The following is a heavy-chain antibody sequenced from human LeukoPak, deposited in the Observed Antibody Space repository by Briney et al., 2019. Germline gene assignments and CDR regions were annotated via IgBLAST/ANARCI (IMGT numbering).Heavy chain of an antibody. CDR1: GYTFTDYY. CDR2: INPNSGGT. J-gene: IGHJ4*02. Sequence: ASVKVSCKASGYTFTDYYMRWLRQAPGQGLEWMGWINPNSGGTNYAQKFQGRVTVTRETSISTAYMELSRLRSDDTAVYYCAIRGSSAPGGYWGQGTLVTVSS. V-gene: IGHV1-2*02. CDR3: AIRGSSAPGGY. D-gene: IGHD6-6*01.